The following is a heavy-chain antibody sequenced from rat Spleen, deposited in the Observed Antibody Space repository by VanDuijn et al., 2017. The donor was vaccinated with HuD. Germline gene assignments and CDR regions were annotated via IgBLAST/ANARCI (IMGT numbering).Heavy chain of an antibody. Sequence: EVQLVESGGGLVQPGRSMNLSCAASGFTFSDYYMAWVRQAPKKGLEWVASISYEGSSTYYGDSVKGRFTISRDTAQNTLYLQMNSLRSEDTATYYCAKDLDYGPDYWGQGVMVTVSS. D-gene: IGHD1-11*01. CDR1: GFTFSDYY. J-gene: IGHJ2*01. V-gene: IGHV5-22*01. CDR2: ISYEGSST. CDR3: AKDLDYGPDY.